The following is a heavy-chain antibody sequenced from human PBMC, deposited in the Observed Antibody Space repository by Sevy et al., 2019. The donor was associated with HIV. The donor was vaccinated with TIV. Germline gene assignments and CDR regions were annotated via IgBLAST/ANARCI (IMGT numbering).Heavy chain of an antibody. V-gene: IGHV1-18*01. J-gene: IGHJ6*03. CDR1: GYRFTNFG. CDR2: ISGKDGET. CDR3: ARGVDSYGAYYYYMDV. Sequence: ASVKVSCKASGYRFTNFGLSWVRQAPGQGLEWMGWISGKDGETNYAQRFQGRVTLTTDKSTRTAYMELRSLRSDDTATYFCARGVDSYGAYYYYMDVWGSGTTVTVSS. D-gene: IGHD4-17*01.